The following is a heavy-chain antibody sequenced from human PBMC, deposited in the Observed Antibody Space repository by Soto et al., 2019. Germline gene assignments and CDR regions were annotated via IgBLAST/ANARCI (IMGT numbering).Heavy chain of an antibody. D-gene: IGHD5-12*01. Sequence: SETLSLTCTVSGGSISSSRYYWGWIRQPPGKGLVWIGNMHYSGSAYYNPSLKSRVTISIDTSKNQFSLKLSSVTAADSAVYYCARLRAYSCHDRWDYHYMDVWGKGTTVTVSS. CDR1: GGSISSSRYY. CDR2: MHYSGSA. J-gene: IGHJ6*03. V-gene: IGHV4-39*01. CDR3: ARLRAYSCHDRWDYHYMDV.